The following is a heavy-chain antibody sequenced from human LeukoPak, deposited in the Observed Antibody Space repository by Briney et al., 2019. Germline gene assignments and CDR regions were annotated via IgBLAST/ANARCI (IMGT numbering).Heavy chain of an antibody. D-gene: IGHD2-15*01. CDR1: GYPFTNYY. CDR2: INPRGGSS. V-gene: IGHV1-46*01. J-gene: IGHJ4*02. CDR3: ARDATQFLLSTDH. Sequence: ASVKVSCKTSGYPFTNYYIHWVRQAPGQGLEWMGMINPRGGSSNYAQNFQGRVTMTTDTSTSTVYMELESLTSDDTAVYFCARDATQFLLSTDHWGQGTLVTVSS.